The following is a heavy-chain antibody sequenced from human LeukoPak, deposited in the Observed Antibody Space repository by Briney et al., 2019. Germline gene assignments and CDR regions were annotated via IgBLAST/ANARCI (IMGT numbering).Heavy chain of an antibody. CDR3: ARVAPLRLGELSFLRFWDY. CDR2: INPNSGGT. CDR1: GYTFTFYY. V-gene: IGHV1-2*02. D-gene: IGHD3-16*02. Sequence: ASVKVSCKASGYTFTFYYMHWVRQAPGQGLEWMGWINPNSGGTNYAQKFQGRVTMTRDTSISTAYMELSRLRSDDTAVYYCARVAPLRLGELSFLRFWDYWGQGTLVTVSS. J-gene: IGHJ4*02.